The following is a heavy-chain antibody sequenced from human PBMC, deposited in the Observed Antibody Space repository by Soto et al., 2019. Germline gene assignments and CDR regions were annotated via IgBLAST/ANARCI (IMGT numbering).Heavy chain of an antibody. V-gene: IGHV1-69*13. D-gene: IGHD5-18*01. CDR2: IIPIFGTA. CDR1: GGTFSSYA. Sequence: SVKVSCKASGGTFSSYAISWVRQAPGQGLEWMGGIIPIFGTANYAQKFQGRVTITADESTSTAYMELSSLRSEDTAVYYCARAIRRMYSYGYYGMDVWGQGTTVTVSS. CDR3: ARAIRRMYSYGYYGMDV. J-gene: IGHJ6*02.